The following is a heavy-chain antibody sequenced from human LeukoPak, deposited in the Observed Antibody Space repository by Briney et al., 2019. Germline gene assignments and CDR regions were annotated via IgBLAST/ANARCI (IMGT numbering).Heavy chain of an antibody. CDR1: GYSISRGYY. CDR3: ARHPFDRVYFDY. D-gene: IGHD3-10*01. CDR2: IYHSGST. V-gene: IGHV4-38-2*01. J-gene: IGHJ4*02. Sequence: PSETLSLTCAVSGYSISRGYYWGWIRQAPGKGLEWIGSIYHSGSTQYNPSLKRRLIISVNTSKNQFSLKLSSVTAADTAVYLCARHPFDRVYFDYWGQGTLVTVSS.